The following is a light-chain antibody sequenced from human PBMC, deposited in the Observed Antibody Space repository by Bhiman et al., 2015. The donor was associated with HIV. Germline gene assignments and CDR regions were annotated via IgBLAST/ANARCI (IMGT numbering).Light chain of an antibody. CDR2: YSS. J-gene: IGLJ3*02. CDR3: QVWDTSSDHLWV. CDR1: NIESKS. V-gene: IGLV3-21*04. Sequence: SYELTQPPSVSVAPGKSASITCGGNNIESKSVHWYQKRPGQAPVLVIKYSSDRPSGIPERFSGSKSGNTATLTISRVEAGDEADYYCQVWDTSSDHLWVFGGGTQLTVL.